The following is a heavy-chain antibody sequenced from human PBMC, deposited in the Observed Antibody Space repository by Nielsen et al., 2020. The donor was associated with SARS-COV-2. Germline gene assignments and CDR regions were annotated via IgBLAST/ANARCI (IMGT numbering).Heavy chain of an antibody. CDR3: ARVIADYDYYYMDV. J-gene: IGHJ6*03. CDR2: ISFSSSTT. V-gene: IGHV3-48*04. Sequence: GESLKISCAASGSTFTSSGMNWVRQAPGKGLEWVSYISFSSSTTYYTASVKGRFTLSRDNAKNSLYLQMNSLRAEDTAVYYCARVIADYDYYYMDVWGKGTTVTVSS. CDR1: GSTFTSSG. D-gene: IGHD3-22*01.